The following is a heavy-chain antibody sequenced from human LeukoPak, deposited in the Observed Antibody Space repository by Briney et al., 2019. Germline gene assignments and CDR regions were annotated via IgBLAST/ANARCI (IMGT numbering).Heavy chain of an antibody. J-gene: IGHJ4*02. CDR1: GLSFSGYV. Sequence: GGAVPLSCPASGLSFSGYVMSWVGQAASKGLAWVSAVSGSGGTTFYADAVKGRFTISRDNSKNTLYLQMNSLKAEDTADYYCAKDRYSGTYSLGADYWGQGTLVAVSS. D-gene: IGHD1-26*01. CDR2: VSGSGGTT. V-gene: IGHV3-23*01. CDR3: AKDRYSGTYSLGADY.